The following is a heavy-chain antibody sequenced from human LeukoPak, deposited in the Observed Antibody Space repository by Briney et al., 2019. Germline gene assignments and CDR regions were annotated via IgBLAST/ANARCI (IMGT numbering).Heavy chain of an antibody. J-gene: IGHJ4*02. V-gene: IGHV3-30*02. CDR3: AKKIGYYDSSGYYSSPFDY. CDR2: IRYDGSNK. CDR1: GFTFSSYG. Sequence: GGSLRLSCAASGFTFSSYGMHWVRQAPGKGLEWVAFIRYDGSNKYYADSVKGRFTISRDNSKNTLYLQMNSLRAEDTAMYYCAKKIGYYDSSGYYSSPFDYWGQGTLVTVSS. D-gene: IGHD3-22*01.